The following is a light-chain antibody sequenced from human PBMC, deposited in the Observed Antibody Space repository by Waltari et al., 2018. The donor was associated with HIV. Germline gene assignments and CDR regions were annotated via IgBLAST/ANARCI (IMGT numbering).Light chain of an antibody. V-gene: IGLV2-11*02. Sequence: QSALTQPRSLSGSPGQPVTISFPGTSSDVGRYNYVPWYQHHPGKAPNLILYEVSERPSGVPDRFSGSKSGNTASLTISGLQAEDEADYYCCSYAGTYTFVVFGGGTKLTVL. CDR3: CSYAGTYTFVV. CDR2: EVS. CDR1: SSDVGRYNY. J-gene: IGLJ2*01.